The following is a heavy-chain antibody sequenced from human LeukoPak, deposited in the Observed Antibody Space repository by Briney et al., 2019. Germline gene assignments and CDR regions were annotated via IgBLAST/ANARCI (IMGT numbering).Heavy chain of an antibody. CDR1: GFTFSSHA. V-gene: IGHV3-23*01. J-gene: IGHJ6*02. CDR2: ISGSGGIQ. Sequence: GGSLRLSCAASGFTFSSHAMSWVRQAPGKGLEWVSVISGSGGIQHYAASVRGRFTISRDNSKNTLYLQMNSLRAEDTAVYYCAKVICGVLAGYYVSGMDVWGQGTTVTVSS. D-gene: IGHD3-22*01. CDR3: AKVICGVLAGYYVSGMDV.